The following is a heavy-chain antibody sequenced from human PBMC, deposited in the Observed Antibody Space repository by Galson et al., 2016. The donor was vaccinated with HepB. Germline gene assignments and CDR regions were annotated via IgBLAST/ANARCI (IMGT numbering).Heavy chain of an antibody. J-gene: IGHJ4*02. CDR3: SATTTGWHAW. Sequence: LSLTCTVSGGSISDYYCSWIRQSPGKGLEWIGHIYNSGNNKYNPSLESRVTISVDTSKNQFFLDVNSVTAADTAIYHCSATTTGWHAWWGQGNLVTVSS. D-gene: IGHD6-19*01. CDR2: IYNSGNN. CDR1: GGSISDYY. V-gene: IGHV4-59*01.